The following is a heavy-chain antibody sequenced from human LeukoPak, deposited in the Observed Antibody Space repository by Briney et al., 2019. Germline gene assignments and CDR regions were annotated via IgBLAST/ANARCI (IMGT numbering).Heavy chain of an antibody. CDR2: IYYSGST. CDR3: ARHGLLWDHAVGADYYYYYYMDV. CDR1: GVSISSSSYY. V-gene: IGHV4-39*01. Sequence: SETLSLTCTVSGVSISSSSYYWGWIRQPPGKGLEWIGSIYYSGSTYYNPSLKSRVTITVDTSKNQFSLKLSSVTAADTAVYYCARHGLLWDHAVGADYYYYYYMDVWGKGTTVTVSS. D-gene: IGHD1-26*01. J-gene: IGHJ6*03.